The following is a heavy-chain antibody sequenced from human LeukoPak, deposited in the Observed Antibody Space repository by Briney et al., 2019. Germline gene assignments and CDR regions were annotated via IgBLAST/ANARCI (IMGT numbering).Heavy chain of an antibody. V-gene: IGHV1-2*02. CDR2: INPNSGGT. D-gene: IGHD1-26*01. J-gene: IGHJ4*02. CDR1: GYTFTGYY. CDR3: ARLGGSYAYYFDY. Sequence: ASVKVSCKASGYTFTGYYMHWVRQAPGQGLEWMGWINPNSGGTNYAQKFQGRVTMTRDTSISTAYMELSRLRSDGTAVYYCARLGGSYAYYFDYWGQGTLVTVSS.